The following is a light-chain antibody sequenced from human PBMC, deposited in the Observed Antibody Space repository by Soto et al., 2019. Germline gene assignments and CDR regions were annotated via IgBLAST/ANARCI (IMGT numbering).Light chain of an antibody. Sequence: ETVMTQSPATLSVSPGERVTLSCRASQSVSNSRLAWYQEQPGQAPRLLIYGASTRATGTPAGYGGSGSGTEFTLTISSLQSEDVAVYYCQQYNNWPLTFGGGTEVEIK. CDR1: QSVSNS. CDR3: QQYNNWPLT. CDR2: GAS. J-gene: IGKJ4*01. V-gene: IGKV3-15*01.